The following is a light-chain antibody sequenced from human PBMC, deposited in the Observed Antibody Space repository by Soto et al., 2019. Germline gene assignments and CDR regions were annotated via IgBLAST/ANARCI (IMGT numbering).Light chain of an antibody. Sequence: DMVLTQSPGTLSLSPGERATLSCRASRSFASSYLGWYQQKPGQAPRLLLYAASKRATGIPDRFSGSGSGTDFTLTINRLEPEDSGVYYCQQYGSSPPYTFGQGTNVEI. CDR2: AAS. CDR3: QQYGSSPPYT. J-gene: IGKJ2*01. V-gene: IGKV3-20*01. CDR1: RSFASSY.